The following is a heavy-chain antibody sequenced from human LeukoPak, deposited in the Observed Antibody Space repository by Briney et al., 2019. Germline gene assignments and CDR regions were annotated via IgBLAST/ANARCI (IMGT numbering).Heavy chain of an antibody. V-gene: IGHV3-21*04. CDR1: GFTFSSYS. CDR2: ISSSSSYI. Sequence: GGSLRLSCAASGFTFSSYSMNWVRQAPGKGLEWVSSISSSSSYIYYADSVKGRFTISRDNAKNSLYLQMNSLRAEDTALYYCAKDIAAAGKTLFDYWGQGTLVTVSS. CDR3: AKDIAAAGKTLFDY. J-gene: IGHJ4*02. D-gene: IGHD6-13*01.